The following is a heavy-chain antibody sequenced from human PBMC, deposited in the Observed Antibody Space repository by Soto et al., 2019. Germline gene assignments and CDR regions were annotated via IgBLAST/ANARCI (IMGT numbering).Heavy chain of an antibody. J-gene: IGHJ4*01. V-gene: IGHV3-53*01. CDR1: GFSVSSTS. Sequence: GSLILSCAASGFSVSSTSMIWVLQAPGKGLKWVSVIYSGGATHYADSVKGRFTITRDNSKNTLYLQMNGLRADDTAVYYCARQHNNPWVFDLWGHGALVTVSS. CDR3: ARQHNNPWVFDL. CDR2: IYSGGAT. D-gene: IGHD1-20*01.